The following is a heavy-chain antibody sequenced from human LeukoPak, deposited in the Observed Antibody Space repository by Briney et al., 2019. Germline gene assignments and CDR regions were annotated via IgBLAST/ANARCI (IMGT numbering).Heavy chain of an antibody. CDR2: IYHSGGT. CDR1: GYSISSGYY. V-gene: IGHV4-38-2*02. D-gene: IGHD6-13*01. Sequence: SETLSLACAVSGYSISSGYYWGWIRQPPGKGLEWIGSIYHSGGTYYNPSLKSRVTISVDTSKNQFSLKLSSVTAADTAVYYCARERGSLYYFDYWGQGTLVTVSS. CDR3: ARERGSLYYFDY. J-gene: IGHJ4*02.